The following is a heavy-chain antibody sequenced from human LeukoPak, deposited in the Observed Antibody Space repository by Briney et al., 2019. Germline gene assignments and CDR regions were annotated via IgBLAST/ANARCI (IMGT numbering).Heavy chain of an antibody. V-gene: IGHV3-23*01. CDR3: ARATTVVHDWYFDL. J-gene: IGHJ2*01. CDR2: ISGSGGST. D-gene: IGHD4-23*01. CDR1: GFTFSSYA. Sequence: GGSLRLSCAASGFTFSSYAMSWVRQAPWKGLEWVSAISGSGGSTYYADSVKGRFTISRDNSKNTLYLQMNSLRAEDTAVYYCARATTVVHDWYFDLWGRGTLVTVSS.